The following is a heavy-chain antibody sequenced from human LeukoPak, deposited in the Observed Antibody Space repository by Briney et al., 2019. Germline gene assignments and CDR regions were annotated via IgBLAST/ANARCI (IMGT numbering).Heavy chain of an antibody. V-gene: IGHV3-30-3*01. Sequence: GGSLRLSCAASGSTFCSYAMHWVRHAPGKGGEGVALISYEGSNKYYADSVKGTFTISRDNSKNTLYLQMKTLRAKDPAVYYCARVGAITIIVVTFEQWGEETLVTVSS. D-gene: IGHD3-22*01. CDR2: ISYEGSNK. CDR1: GSTFCSYA. J-gene: IGHJ4*02. CDR3: ARVGAITIIVVTFEQ.